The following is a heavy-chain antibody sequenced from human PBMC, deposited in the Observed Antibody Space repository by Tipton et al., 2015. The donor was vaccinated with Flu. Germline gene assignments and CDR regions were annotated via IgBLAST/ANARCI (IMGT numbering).Heavy chain of an antibody. V-gene: IGHV3-48*01. CDR1: GFTFSSYS. D-gene: IGHD3-3*01. CDR3: ARDRFWSGYYTYYYYMDV. Sequence: GSLRLSCAASGFTFSSYSMNWVRQAPGKGLEWVSYISSSSSTIYYADSVKGRFTISRDNAKNSLYLQMNSLRAEDTAVYYCARDRFWSGYYTYYYYMDVWGKGTTVTVSS. J-gene: IGHJ6*03. CDR2: ISSSSSTI.